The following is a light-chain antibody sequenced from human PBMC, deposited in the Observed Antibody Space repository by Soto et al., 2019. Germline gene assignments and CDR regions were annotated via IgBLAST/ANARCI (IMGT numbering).Light chain of an antibody. CDR1: SSDVGGYNF. CDR3: SSYTSTTTLV. CDR2: EVS. J-gene: IGLJ1*01. Sequence: SALTQPASVSGSLGQSITISCTGTSSDVGGYNFVSWYQQHPGKAPKLLIYEVSNRPSGVSNRFSGSKSGNTASLTISGLQAADEADYYCSSYTSTTTLVFGTGTKLTVL. V-gene: IGLV2-14*01.